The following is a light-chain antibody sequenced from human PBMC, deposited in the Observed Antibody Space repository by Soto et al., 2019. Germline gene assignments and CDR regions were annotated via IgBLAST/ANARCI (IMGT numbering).Light chain of an antibody. CDR1: QSGSSSY. CDR3: QQSYSTPRT. Sequence: IVLTQSPGTLSLSPGERATLSCRASQSGSSSYLAWYQQRPGQPPRLLIYGVFTRADDIPDRFSGSGSGTDFTLTISSLQLEDFATYYCQQSYSTPRTFGQGTKVDIK. J-gene: IGKJ1*01. CDR2: GVF. V-gene: IGKV3-20*01.